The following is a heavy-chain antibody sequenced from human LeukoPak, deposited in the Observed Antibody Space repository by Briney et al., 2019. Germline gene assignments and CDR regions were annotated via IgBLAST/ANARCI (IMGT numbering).Heavy chain of an antibody. CDR1: GFTFSSYA. CDR2: VRETGAST. D-gene: IGHD3-10*01. V-gene: IGHV3-23*01. J-gene: IGHJ4*02. CDR3: AKEKAGSGSYYVDY. Sequence: GGSLRLSCAASGFTFSSYAMSRVRQAPGKGLEWVSAVRETGASTFYADSVKGRFTISRDNSKNTLYLQMNSLRAEDTAIYYCAKEKAGSGSYYVDYWGQGTLVTVSS.